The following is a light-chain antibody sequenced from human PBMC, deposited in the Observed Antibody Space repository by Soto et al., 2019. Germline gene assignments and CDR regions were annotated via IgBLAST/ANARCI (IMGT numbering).Light chain of an antibody. Sequence: IVLTQSPGTLSLSPGERATLSCGASQSVTNNFLAWYQQKPGQAPRLLIYGASSRVTGVPDRFSGSGSGTDFPLTISRLEAGDFAVYYCQQYGTPLFTFGPGTKVDIK. CDR3: QQYGTPLFT. CDR1: QSVTNNF. J-gene: IGKJ3*01. CDR2: GAS. V-gene: IGKV3-20*01.